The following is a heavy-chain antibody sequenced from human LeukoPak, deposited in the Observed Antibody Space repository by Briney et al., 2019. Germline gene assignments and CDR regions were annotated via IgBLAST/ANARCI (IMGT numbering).Heavy chain of an antibody. CDR3: ASLVHWSAYYRLDP. V-gene: IGHV4-59*08. CDR1: GVSISSYF. D-gene: IGHD3-3*01. CDR2: ISYSGST. Sequence: SQTLSLTCTVSGVSISSYFWSWIRQPPGKGLEWMGYISYSGSTNYNPSLKSRVTLSVDTSKNHFSLKLNSVTAADTAVYYCASLVHWSAYYRLDPWGQGTLVTVSS. J-gene: IGHJ5*02.